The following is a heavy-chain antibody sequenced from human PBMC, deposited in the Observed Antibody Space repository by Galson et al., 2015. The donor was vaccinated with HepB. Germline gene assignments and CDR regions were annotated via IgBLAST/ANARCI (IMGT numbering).Heavy chain of an antibody. CDR1: GFTFSSYA. J-gene: IGHJ4*02. Sequence: SLRLSCAASGFTFSSYAMHWVRQAPGKGLEYVSAISSNGGSTYYANSVKGRFTISRDNSKNTLYLQMGSLRAEDTAVYYCAKVPSVVVVPALYYFDYWGQGTLVTVSS. CDR3: AKVPSVVVVPALYYFDY. D-gene: IGHD2-2*01. V-gene: IGHV3-64*01. CDR2: ISSNGGST.